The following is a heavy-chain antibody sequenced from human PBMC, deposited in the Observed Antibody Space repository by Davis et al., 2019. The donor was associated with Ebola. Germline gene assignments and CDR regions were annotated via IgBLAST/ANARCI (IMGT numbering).Heavy chain of an antibody. V-gene: IGHV1-2*02. J-gene: IGHJ4*02. CDR1: GYTFTGFY. CDR3: ARVGTTVTTLDY. D-gene: IGHD4-17*01. Sequence: ASVKVSCKASGYTFTGFYMHWVRQAPGQGLEWMGWINPNSGGTNYAQKFQGRVTMTRDTSISTAYMELSRLRSDDTAVYYCARVGTTVTTLDYWGQGTLVTVSS. CDR2: INPNSGGT.